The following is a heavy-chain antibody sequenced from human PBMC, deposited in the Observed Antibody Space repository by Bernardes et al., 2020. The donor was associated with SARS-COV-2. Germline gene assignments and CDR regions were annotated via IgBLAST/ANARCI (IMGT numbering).Heavy chain of an antibody. V-gene: IGHV3-23*01. CDR2: ITAGGLTT. CDR3: ASLGNLNDGY. D-gene: IGHD1-20*01. CDR1: GLPFSEYA. Sequence: GGSLRLSCAASGLPFSEYAMGWIRQAPGRGLEWVAGITAGGLTTYYAESVKGRFTISRDDSRSTLSLQMDSLRAADTAIYYCASLGNLNDGYWGQGTLVTVSS. J-gene: IGHJ4*02.